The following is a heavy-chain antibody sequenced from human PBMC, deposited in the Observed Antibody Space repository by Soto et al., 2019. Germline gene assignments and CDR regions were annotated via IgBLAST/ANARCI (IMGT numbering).Heavy chain of an antibody. J-gene: IGHJ5*02. D-gene: IGHD3-16*01. V-gene: IGHV3-23*01. CDR2: IIVSGDIT. Sequence: EVQLLKSGGRLVQPGGSLRLSCAASGFTFSSYTMIWVRQAPGKGLEWVAGIIVSGDITYVADSVKGRFSISRDNYDNKVFLQMNGMRVDDTAIYYCARGATPDACGQGSLFTVSS. CDR3: ARGATPDA. CDR1: GFTFSSYT.